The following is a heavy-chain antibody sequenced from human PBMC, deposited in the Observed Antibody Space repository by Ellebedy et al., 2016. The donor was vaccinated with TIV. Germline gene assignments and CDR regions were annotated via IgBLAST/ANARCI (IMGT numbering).Heavy chain of an antibody. Sequence: AASVKVSCKASGYTFTSFGITWVRHAPGQGPEWMGWIGTYSGHTNYARKFQGRVTMNTDTFTSTAYMELRSLTSDDTAVYYCARDFHCTSNNCYERPSLHYFDSWGQGTLVTVSS. D-gene: IGHD2-2*01. CDR2: IGTYSGHT. CDR1: GYTFTSFG. CDR3: ARDFHCTSNNCYERPSLHYFDS. J-gene: IGHJ4*02. V-gene: IGHV1-18*01.